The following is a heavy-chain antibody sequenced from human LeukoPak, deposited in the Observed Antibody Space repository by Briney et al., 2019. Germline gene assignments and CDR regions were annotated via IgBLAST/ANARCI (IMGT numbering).Heavy chain of an antibody. V-gene: IGHV3-23*01. CDR2: ISGSGGSV. Sequence: QTGGSLRLSCAASGFTFNSYAMTGVRQAPGKGLEWVSTISGSGGSVYYADSVKGRFTISRDNSRDTLFLQMNSLRAEDTAMYYCAKTPGSKYCTSTTCLEYFQYWGQGALVTVSS. J-gene: IGHJ1*01. CDR1: GFTFNSYA. CDR3: AKTPGSKYCTSTTCLEYFQY. D-gene: IGHD2-2*01.